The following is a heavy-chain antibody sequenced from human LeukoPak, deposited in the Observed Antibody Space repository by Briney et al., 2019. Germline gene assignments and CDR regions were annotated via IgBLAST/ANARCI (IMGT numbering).Heavy chain of an antibody. V-gene: IGHV4-34*01. J-gene: IGHJ4*02. CDR2: INHSGST. Sequence: SETLSLTCAVYGGSFSGYYRSWIRQPPGKGLEWIGEINHSGSTNYNPSLKSRVTISVDTSKNQFSLKLSSVTAADTAVYYCARRLHYYGSGSYYDYWGQGTLVTVSS. CDR3: ARRLHYYGSGSYYDY. CDR1: GGSFSGYY. D-gene: IGHD3-10*01.